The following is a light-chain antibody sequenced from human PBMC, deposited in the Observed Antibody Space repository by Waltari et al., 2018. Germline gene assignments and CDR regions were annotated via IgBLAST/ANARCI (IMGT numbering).Light chain of an antibody. V-gene: IGKV1-5*03. Sequence: DIQMTQSPSTLSASVGDRVTITCRASQSIGYWLALYHQKAGKAPKLLLSEASNLESGVPPRFSGSGAGTEFTLTISSLQPDDFATYYCQHYNRFSQTFGQGTKVAI. CDR3: QHYNRFSQT. CDR1: QSIGYW. CDR2: EAS. J-gene: IGKJ1*01.